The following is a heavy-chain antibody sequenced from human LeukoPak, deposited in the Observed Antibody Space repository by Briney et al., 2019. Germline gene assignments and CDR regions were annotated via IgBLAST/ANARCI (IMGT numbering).Heavy chain of an antibody. V-gene: IGHV4-59*08. CDR3: ARQIPLGYYYGMDV. CDR1: GGSISSYY. D-gene: IGHD2-2*02. J-gene: IGHJ6*02. CDR2: IFYSESP. Sequence: SETLSLTCAVSGGSISSYYWSWIRQPPGKGLEWIGYIFYSESPNYSPSLKSRVTISVDTSKNQFSLKLSSVTAADTAVYYCARQIPLGYYYGMDVWGQGTTVTVSS.